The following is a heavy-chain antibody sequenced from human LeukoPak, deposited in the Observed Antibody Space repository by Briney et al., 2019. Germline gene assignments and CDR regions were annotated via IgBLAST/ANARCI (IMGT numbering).Heavy chain of an antibody. D-gene: IGHD6-19*01. CDR2: MNPNSGNT. V-gene: IGHV1-8*01. CDR1: GYTLTTYD. CDR3: ARGRGSGHKENWFDP. J-gene: IGHJ5*02. Sequence: ASVKDSCKASGYTLTTYDINWVRQATGQGPEWIGWMNPNSGNTGYTQKFQGRVTMTRNTSISTAYMELSSLRSEDTAVYYCARGRGSGHKENWFDPWGQGTLVTVSS.